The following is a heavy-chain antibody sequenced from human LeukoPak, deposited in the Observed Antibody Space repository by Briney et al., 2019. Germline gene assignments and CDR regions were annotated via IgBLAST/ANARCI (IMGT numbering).Heavy chain of an antibody. Sequence: SETLSLTCAVYGGSFSGYYWSWIRQPPGKGLEWIGEINHSGSTNYNPSLKSRVTISVDTSKNQFSLKLSSVTAADTAVYYCARFTRGYSYGYWFDPWGQGTLVTASS. D-gene: IGHD5-18*01. CDR2: INHSGST. CDR1: GGSFSGYY. CDR3: ARFTRGYSYGYWFDP. J-gene: IGHJ5*02. V-gene: IGHV4-34*01.